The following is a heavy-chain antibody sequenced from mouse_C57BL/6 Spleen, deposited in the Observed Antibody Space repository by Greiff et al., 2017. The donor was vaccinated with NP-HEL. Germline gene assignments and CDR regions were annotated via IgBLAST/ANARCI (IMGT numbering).Heavy chain of an antibody. J-gene: IGHJ3*01. CDR2: IYPGDGDT. V-gene: IGHV1-82*01. D-gene: IGHD2-3*01. CDR3: ARSSDGYYPFAY. Sequence: VQVVESGPELVKPGASVKISCKASGYAFSSSWMNWVKQRPGKGLEWIGRIYPGDGDTNYNGKFKGKATLTADKSSSTAYMQLSSLTSEDSAVYFCARSSDGYYPFAYWGQGTLVTVSA. CDR1: GYAFSSSW.